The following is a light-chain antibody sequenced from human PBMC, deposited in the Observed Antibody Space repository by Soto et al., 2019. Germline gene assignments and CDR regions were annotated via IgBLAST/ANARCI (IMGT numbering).Light chain of an antibody. V-gene: IGKV1-39*01. Sequence: DIQMTQSPSSLSASVGDRVTITCRASQSIIVYLNWYQQKPGQAPRLLIYAASNLQSGVPSRFSGSGSGTEFTLTISSLQPEDFATYFCQQSYTTPVYTFGQGTKLEIQ. CDR3: QQSYTTPVYT. CDR2: AAS. J-gene: IGKJ2*01. CDR1: QSIIVY.